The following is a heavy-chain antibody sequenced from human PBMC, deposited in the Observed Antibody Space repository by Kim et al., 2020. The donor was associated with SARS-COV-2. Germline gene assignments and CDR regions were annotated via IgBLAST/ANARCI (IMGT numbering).Heavy chain of an antibody. V-gene: IGHV4-59*08. Sequence: SETLSLTCSVSGISISSYYCSLIRQPPGKGLEWIGYIYYTGSANYNPSLRSRVTISVDTSKNQSSLKLSSVTAADTAVFYFAATARGANFAYWGLGALVT. CDR1: GISISSYY. D-gene: IGHD3-10*01. CDR2: IYYTGSA. J-gene: IGHJ4*01. CDR3: AATARGANFAY.